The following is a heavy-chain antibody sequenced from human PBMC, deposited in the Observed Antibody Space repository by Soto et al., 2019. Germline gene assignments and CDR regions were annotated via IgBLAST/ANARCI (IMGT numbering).Heavy chain of an antibody. Sequence: GESLKISCGDSGYRFTSYWIARVRQMPGKGLEWMGIVYVDDSDTKYSPSFEGQVTTSADKSLNSAYLQWTSLRASDTAMYYCARVRILSGLFLSFDYWGQGNQVTVS. V-gene: IGHV5-51*01. CDR2: VYVDDSDT. J-gene: IGHJ4*02. D-gene: IGHD3-3*01. CDR3: ARVRILSGLFLSFDY. CDR1: GYRFTSYW.